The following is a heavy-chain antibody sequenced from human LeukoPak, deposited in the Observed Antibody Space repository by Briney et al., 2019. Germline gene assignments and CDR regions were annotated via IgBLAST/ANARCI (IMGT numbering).Heavy chain of an antibody. CDR2: IYHSGST. D-gene: IGHD3-22*01. V-gene: IGHV4-38-2*02. CDR3: ARDRVRMVPYYYDSSGYPSNFDY. Sequence: SETLSLTCTVSGYSISSGYYWGWIRQPPGKGLEWIGSIYHSGSTYYNPSLKSRVTISVDTSKNQFSLKLSSVTAADTAVYYCARDRVRMVPYYYDSSGYPSNFDYWGQGTLVTVSS. CDR1: GYSISSGYY. J-gene: IGHJ4*02.